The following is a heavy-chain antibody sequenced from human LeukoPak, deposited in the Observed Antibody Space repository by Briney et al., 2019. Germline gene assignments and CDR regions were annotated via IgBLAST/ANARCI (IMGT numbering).Heavy chain of an antibody. Sequence: GGSLRLSCAASGFTFSSYWMHWVRQAPGKGLVWVSRINSDGSSTSYADSVKGRFTISRDNAKNTLYLRMNSLRAEDTAVYYCARDRDSGSYPHGGGFDPWGQGTLVTVSS. CDR2: INSDGSST. CDR1: GFTFSSYW. J-gene: IGHJ5*02. D-gene: IGHD1-26*01. CDR3: ARDRDSGSYPHGGGFDP. V-gene: IGHV3-74*01.